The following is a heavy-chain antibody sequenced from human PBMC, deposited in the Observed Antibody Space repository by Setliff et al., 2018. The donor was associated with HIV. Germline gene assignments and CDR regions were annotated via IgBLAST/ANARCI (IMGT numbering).Heavy chain of an antibody. CDR2: IKQDGSEK. CDR3: ASSVVAGTPYFDY. V-gene: IGHV3-7*01. CDR1: GFTFSSYW. Sequence: GESLKISCAASGFTFSSYWMSWVRQAPGKGLEWVANIKQDGSEKYYVDSVKGRFTISRDNAKNSLYLQMNSLRAEDTAVYYCASSVVAGTPYFDYWGQGTLVTSPQ. D-gene: IGHD6-19*01. J-gene: IGHJ4*02.